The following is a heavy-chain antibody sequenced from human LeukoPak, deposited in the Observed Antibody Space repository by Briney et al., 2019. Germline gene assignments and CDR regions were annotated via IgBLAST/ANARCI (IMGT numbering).Heavy chain of an antibody. J-gene: IGHJ4*02. Sequence: GRSLRLSCAASEFTFDDYAMHWVRQAPGKGLEWVSSISWGSSDIHYADSVKGRFTISRDNARNSLYLQMNSLRAEDTASYYCARSVELVRGYFDQWGQGTLVTVSS. CDR3: ARSVELVRGYFDQ. D-gene: IGHD3-10*01. V-gene: IGHV3-9*01. CDR2: ISWGSSDI. CDR1: EFTFDDYA.